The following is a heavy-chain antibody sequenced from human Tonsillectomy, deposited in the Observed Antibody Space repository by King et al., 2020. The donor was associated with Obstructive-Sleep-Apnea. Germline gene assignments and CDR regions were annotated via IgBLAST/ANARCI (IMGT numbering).Heavy chain of an antibody. CDR1: GFTFDDFV. CDR2: INWNSANI. J-gene: IGHJ3*01. V-gene: IGHV3-9*01. Sequence: VQLVESGGGLVQPGRSLRLSCAASGFTFDDFVMHWVRQLPGKGLQWVSGINWNSANIGHADSVKGRFTISRDNAKNSLYLQMNSLTPEDTALYYCAKGNRDAFDVWGQGTMVTVSS. CDR3: AKGNRDAFDV.